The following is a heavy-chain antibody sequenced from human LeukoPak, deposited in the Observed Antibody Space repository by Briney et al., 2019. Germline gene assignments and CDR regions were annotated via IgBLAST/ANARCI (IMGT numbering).Heavy chain of an antibody. CDR2: ISSSGSTI. J-gene: IGHJ6*02. V-gene: IGHV3-11*01. CDR1: GFTFSDYY. Sequence: GGSLRLSCAASGFTFSDYYMGWIRQAPGKGLEWVSYISSSGSTIYYADSVKGRFTISRDNAKNSLYLQMNSLRAEDTAVYYCARDGVAAAEIFYYYGMDVWGQGTTVTVS. CDR3: ARDGVAAAEIFYYYGMDV. D-gene: IGHD6-13*01.